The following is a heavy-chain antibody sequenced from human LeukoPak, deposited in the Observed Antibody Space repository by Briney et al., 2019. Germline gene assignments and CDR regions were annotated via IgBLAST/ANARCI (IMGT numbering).Heavy chain of an antibody. J-gene: IGHJ4*02. CDR3: ARDRGDGYDYFWDY. Sequence: PSETLSLTCTVSGGSISTYYWSWIRPPPGKGLEWIGYIYYTGSTNYNPSLKSRVTISVDTSKNQFSLKLSSVTAADTAVYYCARDRGDGYDYFWDYWGQGTLVTVSS. D-gene: IGHD5-12*01. V-gene: IGHV4-59*01. CDR2: IYYTGST. CDR1: GGSISTYY.